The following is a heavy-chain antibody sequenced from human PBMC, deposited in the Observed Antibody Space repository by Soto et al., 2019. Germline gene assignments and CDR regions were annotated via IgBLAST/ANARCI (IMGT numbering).Heavy chain of an antibody. CDR1: VGTFSNYA. CDR3: ARELPPAPGSFREDALDI. CDR2: IIPIFGTT. J-gene: IGHJ3*02. D-gene: IGHD6-13*01. V-gene: IGHV1-69*15. Sequence: QVQLVQSGAELKKPGSSVKVSCQASVGTFSNYAISWVRQAPGQGLEWMGKIIPIFGTTNYAQNFRGRVTITADEYTTTAYMELSSLRSDDTALYYCARELPPAPGSFREDALDIWGQGTMITVSS.